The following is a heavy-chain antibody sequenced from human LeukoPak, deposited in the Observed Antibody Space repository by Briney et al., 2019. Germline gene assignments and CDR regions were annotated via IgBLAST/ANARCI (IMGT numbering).Heavy chain of an antibody. D-gene: IGHD3-10*01. CDR2: IIPIIGIA. CDR1: AGTFSSYA. CDR3: PRDAWLQGVLPYYHYGIDV. Sequence: EASVKLSCKASAGTFSSYAISWVRQAPGQGLEWMGRIIPIIGIANYAQKFQGRVTITADKSTSTAYMELSILRSEDTAVHYCPRDAWLQGVLPYYHYGIDVSGQGAPVSV. V-gene: IGHV1-69*04. J-gene: IGHJ6*02.